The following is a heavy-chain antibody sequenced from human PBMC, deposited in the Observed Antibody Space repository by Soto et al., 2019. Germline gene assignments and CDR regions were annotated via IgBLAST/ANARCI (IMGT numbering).Heavy chain of an antibody. Sequence: SGVSLRLSCAASGFTVSNNYMTWVRPAPGRGLDWVSIIFSAGSTYYADSVRGRFTISRDNSKNTLYLQMNSLRAEDTAIYYCARGAGGYSWRSPTFDSWGQGTLVTVSS. CDR2: IFSAGST. CDR1: GFTVSNNY. D-gene: IGHD5-18*01. CDR3: ARGAGGYSWRSPTFDS. V-gene: IGHV3-66*01. J-gene: IGHJ4*02.